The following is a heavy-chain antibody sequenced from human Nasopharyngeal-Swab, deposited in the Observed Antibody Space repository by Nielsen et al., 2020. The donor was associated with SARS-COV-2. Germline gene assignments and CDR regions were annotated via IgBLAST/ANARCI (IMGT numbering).Heavy chain of an antibody. Sequence: GESLNISCSASGFIFKNYAMNWVRQAPGRGLEWVSAISGADDSTKYADSVKGRFTISRDNSKNTLDLQMNSLRAEDTAMYYCAKDRDSGDDSGEYYHYYGMDVWGQGTSVTVS. D-gene: IGHD5-12*01. J-gene: IGHJ6*02. CDR2: ISGADDST. CDR3: AKDRDSGDDSGEYYHYYGMDV. V-gene: IGHV3-23*01. CDR1: GFIFKNYA.